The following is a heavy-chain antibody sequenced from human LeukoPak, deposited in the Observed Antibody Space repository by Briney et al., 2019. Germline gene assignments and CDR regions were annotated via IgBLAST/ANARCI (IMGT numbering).Heavy chain of an antibody. CDR3: ASSSGGFNWFDP. CDR2: INSDGSST. D-gene: IGHD6-19*01. CDR1: GFTFSRYW. Sequence: PGGSLRLSCAASGFTFSRYWMHWVRQAPGKGLLLVSRINSDGSSTNYADSVKGRFTISRDNAKNTLYLQMNSLRVEDTAVYYCASSSGGFNWFDPWGQGTLVTVSS. J-gene: IGHJ5*02. V-gene: IGHV3-74*01.